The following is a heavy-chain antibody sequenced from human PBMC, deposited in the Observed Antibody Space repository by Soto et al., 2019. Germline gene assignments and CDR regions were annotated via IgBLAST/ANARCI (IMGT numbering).Heavy chain of an antibody. D-gene: IGHD3-10*01. CDR3: AKLERVSGGSLAY. CDR1: GFSFGTYG. CDR2: ISGGGDST. J-gene: IGHJ4*02. V-gene: IGHV3-23*01. Sequence: EVQLLESGGDLVQPGGSLRLSCAASGFSFGTYGMSWVRQAPGKGPEWVSGISGGGDSTWYADSVQGRFTISRDNSKSTLYVRMSNLGAEDTAVYYCAKLERVSGGSLAYWGQGTLVTVSS.